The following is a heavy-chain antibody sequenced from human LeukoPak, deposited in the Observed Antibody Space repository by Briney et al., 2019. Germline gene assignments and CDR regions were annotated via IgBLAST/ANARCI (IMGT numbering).Heavy chain of an antibody. D-gene: IGHD3-22*01. CDR1: GGTFSSYA. V-gene: IGHV1-69*05. CDR2: IIPIFGTA. Sequence: SVKVSCKASGGTFSSYAISWVRQAPGQGLEWMGGIIPIFGTANYAQKFQGRVTITTDESTSTAYMELSSLRSEDTAVYYCATNPHYYDSSGYYMGFAFDIWGQGTMVTVSS. CDR3: ATNPHYYDSSGYYMGFAFDI. J-gene: IGHJ3*02.